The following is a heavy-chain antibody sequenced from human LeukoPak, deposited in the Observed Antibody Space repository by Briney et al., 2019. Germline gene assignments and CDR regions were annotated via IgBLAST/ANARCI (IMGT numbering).Heavy chain of an antibody. Sequence: SETLSLTCAISGYSISSGYYWGWIRQPPGKGLEWIGSIYHSGSTYYNPSLKSRVTISVDTSKNQFSLKLSSVTAADTAVYYCARGIQYRRRSGLNWFDPWGQGTLVTVSS. CDR2: IYHSGST. V-gene: IGHV4-38-2*01. D-gene: IGHD3-3*01. CDR1: GYSISSGYY. J-gene: IGHJ5*02. CDR3: ARGIQYRRRSGLNWFDP.